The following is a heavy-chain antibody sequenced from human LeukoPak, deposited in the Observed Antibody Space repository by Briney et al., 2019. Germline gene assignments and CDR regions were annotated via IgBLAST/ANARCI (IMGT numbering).Heavy chain of an antibody. Sequence: GRSLRLSCAASGFTFSGYGMHWVRQAPGKGLEWVAVIWYDGSNKYYADSVKGRFTISRDNSKNTLYLQMNSLRAEDTAVYYCARESSGSQRGIDYWGQGTLVTVSS. J-gene: IGHJ4*02. CDR3: ARESSGSQRGIDY. CDR2: IWYDGSNK. D-gene: IGHD5-12*01. V-gene: IGHV3-33*01. CDR1: GFTFSGYG.